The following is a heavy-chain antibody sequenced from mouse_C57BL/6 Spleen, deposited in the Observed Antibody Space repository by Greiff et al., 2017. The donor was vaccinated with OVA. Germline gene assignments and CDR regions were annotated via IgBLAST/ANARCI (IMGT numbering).Heavy chain of an antibody. CDR2: ISYDGSN. Sequence: VQLQQSGPGLVKPSQSLSLTCSVTGYSITSGYYWNWIRQFPGNKLEWMGYISYDGSNNYNPSLKNRISITRDTSKNQFFLKLNSVTTEDTATYYCAREGRLLLDYYAMDYWGQGTSVTVSS. CDR1: GYSITSGYY. J-gene: IGHJ4*01. V-gene: IGHV3-6*01. CDR3: AREGRLLLDYYAMDY. D-gene: IGHD2-3*01.